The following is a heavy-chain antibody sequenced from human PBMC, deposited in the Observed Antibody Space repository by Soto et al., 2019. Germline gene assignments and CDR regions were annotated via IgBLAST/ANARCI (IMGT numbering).Heavy chain of an antibody. J-gene: IGHJ6*02. CDR1: GASTSSENW. Sequence: QVQLQESGPALVKPSGTLSLACTVSGASTSSENWWSWVRQAPGKGLEWIGEIYHSGATPYSPAPKSRFAIILDKSKPQFFLKLDPVTASDSAVYSCSRDAGASRYYGMDVWGQVTNVTVS. D-gene: IGHD2-8*02. CDR3: SRDAGASRYYGMDV. V-gene: IGHV4-4*02. CDR2: IYHSGAT.